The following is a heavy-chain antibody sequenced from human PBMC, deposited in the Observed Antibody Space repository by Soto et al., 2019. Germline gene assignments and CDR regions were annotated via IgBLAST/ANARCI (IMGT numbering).Heavy chain of an antibody. V-gene: IGHV1-46*01. J-gene: IGHJ4*02. Sequence: GASVKVSCKASGYTFTRHYMHWVRQAPGQGLEWMGVIHPNGSPTVYAQNFQGRLVLTTDTTTSTVYMELSMLRAEDTAVYYCAKIESRFFYDSTGYYPFDYWGQGTLVTVSS. CDR3: AKIESRFFYDSTGYYPFDY. CDR1: GYTFTRHY. D-gene: IGHD3-22*01. CDR2: IHPNGSPT.